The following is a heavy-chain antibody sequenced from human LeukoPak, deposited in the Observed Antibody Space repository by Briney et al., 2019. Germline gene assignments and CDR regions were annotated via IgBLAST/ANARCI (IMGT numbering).Heavy chain of an antibody. J-gene: IGHJ4*02. CDR2: IIGSGGRT. V-gene: IGHV3-23*01. CDR3: AEGEDYFDY. Sequence: GGSLRLSCAASGFTFSSYAMSWVRQAPGKGLEWVSAIIGSGGRTYYAHSVKGRFTISRDNSKNTLYLQMNSLRAEDEAVYYCAEGEDYFDYWGQGTLVTVSS. CDR1: GFTFSSYA.